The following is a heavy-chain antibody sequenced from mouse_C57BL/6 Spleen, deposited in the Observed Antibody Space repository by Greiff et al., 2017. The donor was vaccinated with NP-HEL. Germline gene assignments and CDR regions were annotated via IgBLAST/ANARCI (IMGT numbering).Heavy chain of an antibody. CDR3: ARGRNYYEYYFDY. V-gene: IGHV1-64*01. CDR2: IHPNSGST. D-gene: IGHD2-4*01. Sequence: QVQLQQSGAELVKPGASVKLSCKASGYTFTSYWMHWVKQRPGQGLEWIGMIHPNSGSTNYNEKFKSKATLTVDKSSSTAYMQLSSLTSEDSAVYYCARGRNYYEYYFDYWGQGTTLTVSS. CDR1: GYTFTSYW. J-gene: IGHJ2*01.